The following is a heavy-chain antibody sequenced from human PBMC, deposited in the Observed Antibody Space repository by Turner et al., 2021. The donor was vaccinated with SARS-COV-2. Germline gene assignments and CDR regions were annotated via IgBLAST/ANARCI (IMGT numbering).Heavy chain of an antibody. V-gene: IGHV1-69*06. Sequence: QVQLVQSGAEVKKPGSSVKVYCKASGGTFSSYAITWVRQAPGQGLEWMGGIIPFFDTTSYAQKFQGRVTITADKSTSTAYMELSSLRSEDTAVYYCARDRDYDSRGYWEQSWGQGTLVTVSS. CDR3: ARDRDYDSRGYWEQS. CDR1: GGTFSSYA. D-gene: IGHD3-22*01. CDR2: IIPFFDTT. J-gene: IGHJ4*02.